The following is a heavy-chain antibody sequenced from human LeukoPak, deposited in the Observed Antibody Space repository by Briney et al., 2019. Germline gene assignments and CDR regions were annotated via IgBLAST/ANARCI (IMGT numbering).Heavy chain of an antibody. CDR1: GGSISSYY. J-gene: IGHJ5*02. V-gene: IGHV4-59*01. D-gene: IGHD6-13*01. CDR2: IYYSGST. Sequence: SETLSLTCTVSGGSISSYYWSWIRQPPGKGLEWIGYIYYSGSTNYNPSLKSRVTISVDTSKNQFSLKLSSVTAADTAVYYCARGSIAAAPGWFDPWGQGTLVTVSS. CDR3: ARGSIAAAPGWFDP.